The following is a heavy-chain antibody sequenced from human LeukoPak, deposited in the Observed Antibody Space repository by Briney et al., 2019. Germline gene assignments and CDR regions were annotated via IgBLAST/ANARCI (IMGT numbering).Heavy chain of an antibody. CDR1: GYTFTGYY. CDR2: INPNSGGT. J-gene: IGHJ6*03. Sequence: GASVKVSCKASGYTFTGYYMHWVRQAPGQGLEWMGWINPNSGGTNYAQKFQGRVTMTRDTSISTAYMELSRLRSDDTAVYYCARDLRIAVAGSNYYYYYMDVWGKGTTVTVSS. CDR3: ARDLRIAVAGSNYYYYYMDV. V-gene: IGHV1-2*02. D-gene: IGHD6-19*01.